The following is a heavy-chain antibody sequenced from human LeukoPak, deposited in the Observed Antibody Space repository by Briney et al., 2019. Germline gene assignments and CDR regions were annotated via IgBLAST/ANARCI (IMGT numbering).Heavy chain of an antibody. CDR2: ISGSGGGT. CDR1: GFTFSSYW. D-gene: IGHD3-22*01. CDR3: AKDHSFNMMGFDAFDM. Sequence: GGSLRLSCAASGFTFSSYWMSWVRQAPGKGLEWVSAISGSGGGTYYADSVKGRFTISRDNSRNTLFLQINSLRAEDTAVYYCAKDHSFNMMGFDAFDMWGRGTMVTVSS. V-gene: IGHV3-23*01. J-gene: IGHJ3*02.